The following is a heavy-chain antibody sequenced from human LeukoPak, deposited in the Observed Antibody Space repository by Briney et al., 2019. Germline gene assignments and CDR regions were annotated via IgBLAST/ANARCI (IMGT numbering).Heavy chain of an antibody. CDR3: ARAQEGSYGYQRRVFVWFDP. CDR2: ISAYNGNT. CDR1: GYTFTSSG. D-gene: IGHD5-18*01. J-gene: IGHJ5*02. V-gene: IGHV1-18*01. Sequence: GASVKVSCKASGYTFTSSGISWVRQAPGQGLESMGWISAYNGNTNYAQKLQGRVTMTTDTSTSTAYMELRSLRSDDTAVYYCARAQEGSYGYQRRVFVWFDPWGQGTLVTVSS.